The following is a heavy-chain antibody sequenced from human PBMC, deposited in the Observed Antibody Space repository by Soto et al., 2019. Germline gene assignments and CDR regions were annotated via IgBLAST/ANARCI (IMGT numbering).Heavy chain of an antibody. V-gene: IGHV3-30*18. Sequence: QVQLVESGGGVVQPGRSLRLSCAVSGFTFSSYDIHWVRQGPGKGLEWVAIISYDGSKKYYADSVKGRFSISRDNSQKPLYLQRNSLRGGDTAVFYWAKGSGGLAGGDWGQGTLVTVSS. CDR2: ISYDGSKK. CDR3: AKGSGGLAGGD. D-gene: IGHD3-16*01. J-gene: IGHJ4*02. CDR1: GFTFSSYD.